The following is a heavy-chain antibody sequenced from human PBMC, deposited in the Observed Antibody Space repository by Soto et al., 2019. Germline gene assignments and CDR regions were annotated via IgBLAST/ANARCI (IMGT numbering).Heavy chain of an antibody. Sequence: EVQLVQSGAEVKMPGESLKISCRGSGYSFTNYWIGWVRQMPGKGLEWMGIIYPGDSDTRYSPSFQGQVTISADKSITTAYMKWSSLKASDAASYYCARLVGYSYGRLLTGMDVWGQGTTVTVSS. CDR3: ARLVGYSYGRLLTGMDV. J-gene: IGHJ6*02. CDR1: GYSFTNYW. D-gene: IGHD2-15*01. V-gene: IGHV5-51*01. CDR2: IYPGDSDT.